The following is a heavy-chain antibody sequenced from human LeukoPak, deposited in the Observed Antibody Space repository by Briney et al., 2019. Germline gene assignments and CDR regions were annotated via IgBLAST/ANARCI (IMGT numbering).Heavy chain of an antibody. Sequence: SVTVSCKASGGTLSSYSVSWVRQPPGQGLEWMGRIIPVLGIANYAQQFQGRVTISADKFTGTAYMELSSLRSEDTATYYCARSKGYSSGYFDLWGQGTLVTVSP. CDR1: GGTLSSYS. D-gene: IGHD6-19*01. CDR2: IIPVLGIA. V-gene: IGHV1-69*02. CDR3: ARSKGYSSGYFDL. J-gene: IGHJ4*02.